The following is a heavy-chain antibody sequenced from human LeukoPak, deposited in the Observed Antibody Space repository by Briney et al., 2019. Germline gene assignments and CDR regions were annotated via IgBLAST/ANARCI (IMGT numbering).Heavy chain of an antibody. CDR1: GFTFSSYG. V-gene: IGHV3-30*18. CDR2: ISYDGSDK. CDR3: AKDSTGGWFDAFDI. Sequence: GRSLRLSCAASGFTFSSYGMHWVRQAPGKGLEWVAVISYDGSDKYFGDSVKGRFIIPRDNSKNTLYLQMNSLRAEDTAMYFXAKDSTGGWFDAFDIWGQGTMVTVSS. D-gene: IGHD6-19*01. J-gene: IGHJ3*02.